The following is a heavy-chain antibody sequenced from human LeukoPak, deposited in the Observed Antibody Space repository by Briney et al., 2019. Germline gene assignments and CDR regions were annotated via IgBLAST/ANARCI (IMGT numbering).Heavy chain of an antibody. D-gene: IGHD3-22*01. J-gene: IGHJ4*02. CDR1: GFTFSTYA. V-gene: IGHV3-23*01. CDR3: AKELSGYLIPDY. Sequence: GGSLRLSCAASGFTFSTYAMSWVRQAPGKGLEWVSAISGSGDSTYYTDSVKGRFTISRDNSKNTLYLQMNSLRAEGTAVYYCAKELSGYLIPDYWGQGTLVIVSS. CDR2: ISGSGDST.